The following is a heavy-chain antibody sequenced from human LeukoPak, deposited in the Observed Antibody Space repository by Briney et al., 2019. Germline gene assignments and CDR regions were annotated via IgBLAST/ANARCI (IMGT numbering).Heavy chain of an antibody. CDR1: GYTFTSYD. V-gene: IGHV1-8*03. CDR3: ARPAGLYKIAVAGNGYFDY. CDR2: LSPNSGNT. D-gene: IGHD6-19*01. Sequence: ASVKVSCKASGYTFTSYDINWVRQATGQGLEWMGWLSPNSGNTGYAQKFQGRVTITRNTSINTAYMELSSLRSDDTALYYCARPAGLYKIAVAGNGYFDYWGQGTLVTVSS. J-gene: IGHJ4*02.